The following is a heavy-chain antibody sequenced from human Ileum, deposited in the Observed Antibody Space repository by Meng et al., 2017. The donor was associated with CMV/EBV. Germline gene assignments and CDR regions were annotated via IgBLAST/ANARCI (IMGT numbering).Heavy chain of an antibody. V-gene: IGHV4-34*01. CDR2: IHPSGST. J-gene: IGHJ4*02. CDR3: ARGQDNHKGGVH. CDR1: DASLSVFY. Sequence: WVEVSLKPPESLSLTCDVFDASLSVFYWSWPRHRPGKGLEWIGEIHPSGSTHYNPSLESRVSISVHMSNNQFSLKVSSVTAADTAVYYCARGQDNHKGGVHWGQGTLVTVSS. D-gene: IGHD1-14*01.